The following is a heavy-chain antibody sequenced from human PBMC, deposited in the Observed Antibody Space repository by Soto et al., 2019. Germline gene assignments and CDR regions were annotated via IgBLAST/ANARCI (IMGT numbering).Heavy chain of an antibody. CDR3: ARDVGIGGYPAYYFDY. D-gene: IGHD6-19*01. J-gene: IGHJ4*02. V-gene: IGHV6-1*01. Sequence: SHTLSRTFAISVDSVSSNSAAGYWIMQSRSIGVEWLGRTYYRSKWYKDYSVAVKVRITSNPDTSRNQFSLRVNSVTPEDTAVYYCARDVGIGGYPAYYFDYWGQGARVTVSS. CDR1: VDSVSSNSAA. CDR2: TYYRSKWYK.